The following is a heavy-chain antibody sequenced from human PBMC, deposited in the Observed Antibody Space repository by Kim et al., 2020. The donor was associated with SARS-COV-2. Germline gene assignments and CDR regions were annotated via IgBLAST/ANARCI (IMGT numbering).Heavy chain of an antibody. Sequence: ASVKVSCKVSGYTLTELSMHWVRQAPGKGLEWMGGFDPEDGETIYAQKFQGRVTMTEDTSTDTAYMELSSLRSEDTAVYYCATWYGSGNKDYYYYGMDVWGQGTTVTVSS. V-gene: IGHV1-24*01. CDR3: ATWYGSGNKDYYYYGMDV. CDR2: FDPEDGET. CDR1: GYTLTELS. D-gene: IGHD3-10*01. J-gene: IGHJ6*02.